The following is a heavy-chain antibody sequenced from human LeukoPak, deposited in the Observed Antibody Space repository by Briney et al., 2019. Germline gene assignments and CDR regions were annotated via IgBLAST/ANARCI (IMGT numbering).Heavy chain of an antibody. CDR1: GESFSGYY. J-gene: IGHJ4*02. CDR3: ARDNDQLGLDPFDY. V-gene: IGHV4-34*01. CDR2: INHSGST. Sequence: SETLSLTCAVYGESFSGYYWSWIRQPPGKGLEWIGEINHSGSTNYNPSLKSRVTVSVDTSKNQFSLKLNSVTAADTAMYYCARDNDQLGLDPFDYWGQGALVTVSS. D-gene: IGHD3-16*01.